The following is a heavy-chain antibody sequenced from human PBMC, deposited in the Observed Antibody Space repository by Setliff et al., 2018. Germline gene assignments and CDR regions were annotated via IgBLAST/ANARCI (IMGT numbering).Heavy chain of an antibody. Sequence: GGSLRLSCAASGFTFSSYSMNWVRQAPGKGLEWVSSISSSSSYISYADSLKGRFTISRDNAKNSLYLQMNSLRAEDTAAYYCARGGPLFDYWGQGTLVTVSS. V-gene: IGHV3-21*01. CDR3: ARGGPLFDY. D-gene: IGHD3-16*01. CDR2: ISSSSSYI. J-gene: IGHJ4*02. CDR1: GFTFSSYS.